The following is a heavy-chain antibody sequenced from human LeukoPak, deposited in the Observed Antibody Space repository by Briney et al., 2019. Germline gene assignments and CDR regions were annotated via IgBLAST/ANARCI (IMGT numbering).Heavy chain of an antibody. CDR1: GGSFSGYY. CDR3: ARGTYCGGDCYSG. Sequence: PSETLSLTCAVYGGSFSGYYWSWIRQPAGKGLEWIGRIYTSGSTNYNPSLKSRVTMSVDTSKNRFSLKLSSVTAADTAVYYCARGTYCGGDCYSGWGQGTLVTVSS. CDR2: IYTSGST. D-gene: IGHD2-21*02. J-gene: IGHJ4*02. V-gene: IGHV4-59*10.